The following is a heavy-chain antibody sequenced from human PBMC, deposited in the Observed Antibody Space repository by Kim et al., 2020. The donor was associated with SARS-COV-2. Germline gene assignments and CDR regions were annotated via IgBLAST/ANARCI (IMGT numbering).Heavy chain of an antibody. CDR1: GFTFDDYT. D-gene: IGHD3-16*01. Sequence: GGSLRLSCAASGFTFDDYTFHWIRQAPGKGLEWVSLISWDGRRTYYADSVKGRFTVSRDNAKNSLYLEMKSLKTEDTALYFCTKDRLGREIWGYGMDVWGQGTTVTVAS. J-gene: IGHJ6*02. V-gene: IGHV3-43*01. CDR3: TKDRLGREIWGYGMDV. CDR2: ISWDGRRT.